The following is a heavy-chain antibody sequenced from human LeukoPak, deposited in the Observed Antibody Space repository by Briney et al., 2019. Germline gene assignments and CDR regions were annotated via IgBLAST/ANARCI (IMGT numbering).Heavy chain of an antibody. CDR1: EFNFFSYG. Sequence: VGSLRLSCVASEFNFFSYGMQWVRQAPGKGLVWVSRIFTDGSTTSYADSVKGRFTISRDNAKNTLYLQMNSLRAEDTAVYYCARELPREVTLDYWGQGTLVTVSP. CDR3: ARELPREVTLDY. V-gene: IGHV3-74*01. D-gene: IGHD2-21*02. J-gene: IGHJ4*01. CDR2: IFTDGSTT.